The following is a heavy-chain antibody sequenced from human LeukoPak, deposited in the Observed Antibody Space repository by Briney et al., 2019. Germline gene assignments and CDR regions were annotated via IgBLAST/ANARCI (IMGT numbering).Heavy chain of an antibody. J-gene: IGHJ4*02. V-gene: IGHV1-69*13. CDR2: IIPIFGTA. D-gene: IGHD3-10*01. Sequence: ASVKVSCKASGGTFSSYAISWVRQAPGQGLEWMGGIIPIFGTANYAQKFQGRVTITADESTSTAYMELSSLRSEDTAVYYCARDSDYGSGSYGYWGRGTLVTVSS. CDR1: GGTFSSYA. CDR3: ARDSDYGSGSYGY.